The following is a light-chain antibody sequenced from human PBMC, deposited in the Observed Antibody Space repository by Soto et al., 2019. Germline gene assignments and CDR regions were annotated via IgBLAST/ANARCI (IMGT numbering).Light chain of an antibody. CDR3: QQRYNWPPIT. V-gene: IGKV3-11*01. CDR2: DTS. J-gene: IGKJ5*01. Sequence: EIVLTQSPATLSLSPGERATLSCRASQSVRSYLAWYQQKPGQAPRLLIYDTSNRATGIPPRFSGSGSETDFTLTISGLEPEDFAVYYCQQRYNWPPITFGQGTRLEIK. CDR1: QSVRSY.